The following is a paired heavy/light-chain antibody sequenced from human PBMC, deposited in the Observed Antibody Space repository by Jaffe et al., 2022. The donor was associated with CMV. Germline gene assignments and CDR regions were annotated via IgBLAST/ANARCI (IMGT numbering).Heavy chain of an antibody. CDR2: ITSTSTYI. Sequence: EVQLVESGGGLVNPGGSLRLSCAASGFTFSTYSMNWVRQAPGKGLEWVSSITSTSTYIYYTDSLKGRFTVSRDNAKSSLYLQMNSLRDEDTAVYYCARDGDLGATTLTRPDYWGLGTLVTVSS. J-gene: IGHJ4*02. D-gene: IGHD1-26*01. CDR3: ARDGDLGATTLTRPDY. V-gene: IGHV3-21*01. CDR1: GFTFSTYS.
Light chain of an antibody. V-gene: IGKV1-33*01. CDR2: DAS. Sequence: DIQMTQSPSSLSASVGDRVTITCLASQDISNYLNWYQQKPGKAPKLLIYDASDLETGVPSRFSGSGSGTDFTFTISSLQPEDIATYYCQQFDNLPPTFGQGTKLEIK. CDR1: QDISNY. J-gene: IGKJ2*01. CDR3: QQFDNLPPT.